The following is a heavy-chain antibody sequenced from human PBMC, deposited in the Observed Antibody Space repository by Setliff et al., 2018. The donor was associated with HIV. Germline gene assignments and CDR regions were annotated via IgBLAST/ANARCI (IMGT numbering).Heavy chain of an antibody. CDR3: ARGTTSITSDY. J-gene: IGHJ4*02. Sequence: SETLSLTCNVSGSSFSSGIYYWTWIRQQPGKGLEWIGYISYSGSTYYNPSLKSRLTMSIDTSKSHFSLNLNYVTAADTAVYYCARGTTSITSDYWSQGTLVTVSS. CDR2: ISYSGST. V-gene: IGHV4-31*03. CDR1: GSSFSSGIYY. D-gene: IGHD1-1*01.